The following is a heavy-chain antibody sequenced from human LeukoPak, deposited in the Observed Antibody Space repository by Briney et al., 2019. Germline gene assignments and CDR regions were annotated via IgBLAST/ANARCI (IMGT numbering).Heavy chain of an antibody. CDR3: ARDPYCTNGVCYTKWYFDL. CDR2: IYSTGST. CDR1: GGSISSGGYY. V-gene: IGHV4-61*02. D-gene: IGHD2-8*01. J-gene: IGHJ2*01. Sequence: SETLSLTCTVSGGSISSGGYYWSWIRQPAGKGLEWIGRIYSTGSTHYNPSLKSRVTISVDTSKNQFSLKLSSVTAADTAVYYCARDPYCTNGVCYTKWYFDLWGRGTLVTVSS.